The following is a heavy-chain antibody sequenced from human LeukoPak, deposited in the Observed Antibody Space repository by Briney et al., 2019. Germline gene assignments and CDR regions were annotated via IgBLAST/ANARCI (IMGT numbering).Heavy chain of an antibody. J-gene: IGHJ4*02. CDR2: ISYGGSNK. CDR1: GFTFSSYG. V-gene: IGHV3-30*18. CDR3: AEDPRGYGYGQFDY. Sequence: GGSLRLSCAASGFTFSSYGMHWVRQAPGKGLEGVAVISYGGSNKYYADSVKGRFTISRDNSKNTLYLQMNSLRAEDTAVYYCAEDPRGYGYGQFDYWGQGTLVTVSS. D-gene: IGHD5-18*01.